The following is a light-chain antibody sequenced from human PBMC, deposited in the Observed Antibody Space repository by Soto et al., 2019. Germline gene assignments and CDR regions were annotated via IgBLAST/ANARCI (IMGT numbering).Light chain of an antibody. CDR2: KAS. CDR3: QQYNSYPYT. CDR1: PSISSW. Sequence: IQMTQSPSTLSASVGDIVTMTFPHSPSISSWLAWYQQNPGKAPKILIYKASSLESGVPSRFSGSGSGTEFTLTISSLQPNDFATYYCQQYNSYPYTFGQGTKVDIK. J-gene: IGKJ2*01. V-gene: IGKV1-5*03.